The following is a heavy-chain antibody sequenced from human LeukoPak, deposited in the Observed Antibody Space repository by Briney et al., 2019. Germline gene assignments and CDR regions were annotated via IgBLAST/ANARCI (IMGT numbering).Heavy chain of an antibody. CDR2: IYYSGST. D-gene: IGHD3-16*01. J-gene: IGHJ4*02. V-gene: IGHV4-59*12. CDR3: ARGMIDARLQD. Sequence: PSETLSLTCTLSGGSISSYYWSWIRQPPGKGLEWIGYIYYSGSTNYNPSLKSRVTISLDTSKNQFSLKLTSVTAADTAVYYCARGMIDARLQDWGQGTLVTVSS. CDR1: GGSISSYY.